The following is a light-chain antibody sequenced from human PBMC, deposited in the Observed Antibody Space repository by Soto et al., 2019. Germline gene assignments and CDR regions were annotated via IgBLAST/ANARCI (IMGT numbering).Light chain of an antibody. V-gene: IGKV4-1*01. Sequence: DIVMTQSPDSLAVSLGERATINCKSSQSVLYSSNNKNYLAWYQQKPGQPPKLLIYWASTRESGVPDRFSGSGSGTDFTLTIIRLQAEDVAVYYCQQYYSTPTWTFGQGTKLEIK. J-gene: IGKJ2*02. CDR1: QSVLYSSNNKNY. CDR2: WAS. CDR3: QQYYSTPTWT.